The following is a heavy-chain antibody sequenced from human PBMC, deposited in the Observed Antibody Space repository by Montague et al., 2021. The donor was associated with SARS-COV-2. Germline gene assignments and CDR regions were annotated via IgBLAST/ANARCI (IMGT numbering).Heavy chain of an antibody. V-gene: IGHV4-39*01. CDR1: GGSISSYY. CDR3: ATYYDILTGYYIDAFDI. CDR2: IYYSGST. D-gene: IGHD3-9*01. J-gene: IGHJ3*02. Sequence: SETLSLTCTVSGGSISSYYWGWIRQPPGKGLEWIGSIYYSGSTYHNPSLKSRVTISVDTSKNQFSLKLSSVTAADTAVYYCATYYDILTGYYIDAFDIWGQGTMVTVSS.